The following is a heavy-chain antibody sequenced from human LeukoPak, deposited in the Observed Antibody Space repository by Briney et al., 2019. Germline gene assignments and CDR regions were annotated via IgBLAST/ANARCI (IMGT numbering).Heavy chain of an antibody. Sequence: ASVKVSCKASGYTFTSYGISWVRQAPGQGLEWMGIINPSGGSTDYAQKFQGRVTMTRDTSTSTVYMELSSLKSEDTAVYYCARDALGTGTPEYWGQGTLVTVSS. J-gene: IGHJ4*02. CDR1: GYTFTSYG. CDR2: INPSGGST. D-gene: IGHD1-1*01. V-gene: IGHV1-46*01. CDR3: ARDALGTGTPEY.